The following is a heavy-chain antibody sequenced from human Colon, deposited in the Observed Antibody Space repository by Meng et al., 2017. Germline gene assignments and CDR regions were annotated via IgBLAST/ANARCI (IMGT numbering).Heavy chain of an antibody. Sequence: QVVLQQGGPGLLKPSEPLALTCACYGGFFSGYSWSWIRQPPGKGLEWIGEINHTGNTSYNPSLKSRLTISVDTSKNQFSLNLSSVTAADTALYYCARSVRLGVAGKSGAYWGQGTLVTVSS. V-gene: IGHV4-34*01. D-gene: IGHD6-19*01. CDR2: INHTGNT. CDR1: GGFFSGYS. J-gene: IGHJ4*02. CDR3: ARSVRLGVAGKSGAY.